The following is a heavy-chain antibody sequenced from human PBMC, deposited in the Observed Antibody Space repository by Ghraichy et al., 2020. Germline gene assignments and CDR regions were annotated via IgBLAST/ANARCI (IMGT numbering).Heavy chain of an antibody. Sequence: GGSLRLSCAASGFTFNRSNIHWVRQAPGKGLEWVSSISSRSTYMYYADSVKGRCTVSRDNARNSVFLQMNSLRAEDTAAYYCASRTAIPGTPGYYGLDVWGQGTTVTVSS. D-gene: IGHD1-7*01. J-gene: IGHJ6*02. CDR3: ASRTAIPGTPGYYGLDV. CDR1: GFTFNRSN. CDR2: ISSRSTYM. V-gene: IGHV3-21*01.